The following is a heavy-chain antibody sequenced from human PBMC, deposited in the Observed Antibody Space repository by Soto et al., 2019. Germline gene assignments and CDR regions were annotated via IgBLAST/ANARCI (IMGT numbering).Heavy chain of an antibody. CDR2: IYPGDSDT. D-gene: IGHD1-26*01. CDR1: GYSFTSYW. J-gene: IGHJ4*02. Sequence: PGESLKISCKGSGYSFTSYWIGWVRQMPGKGLEWMGIIYPGDSDTRYSPSFQGQVTISADKFISTAYLQWSSLKASDTAMYYCARHYRGRNGDVGATIYWGQGTLVTVSS. CDR3: ARHYRGRNGDVGATIY. V-gene: IGHV5-51*01.